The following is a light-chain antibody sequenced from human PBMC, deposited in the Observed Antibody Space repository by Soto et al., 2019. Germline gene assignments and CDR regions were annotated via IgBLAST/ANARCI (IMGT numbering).Light chain of an antibody. Sequence: EIVLTQSPGTLSLSPGDTATLSWSASQSVSNTYLAWYLQKPGQAPRLLIYGASSRATGFPDRFSGSGSGTDFTLTISRLEAEDFGVYYCQLYESSSWTFGQGTKVDIK. CDR1: QSVSNTY. CDR3: QLYESSSWT. V-gene: IGKV3-20*01. CDR2: GAS. J-gene: IGKJ1*01.